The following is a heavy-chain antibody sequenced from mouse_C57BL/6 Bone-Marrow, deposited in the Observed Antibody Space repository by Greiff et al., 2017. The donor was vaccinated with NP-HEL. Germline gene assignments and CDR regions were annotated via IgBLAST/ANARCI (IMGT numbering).Heavy chain of an antibody. Sequence: VHVKQSGPVLVKPGASVKMSCKASGYTFTDYYMNWVKQSHGKSLEWIGVINPYNGGTSYNQKFKGKATLTVDKSSSTAYMELNSLTSEDSAVYYCAREQLLRYSAYWGQGTLVTVSA. V-gene: IGHV1-19*01. CDR1: GYTFTDYY. J-gene: IGHJ3*01. CDR2: INPYNGGT. CDR3: AREQLLRYSAY. D-gene: IGHD1-1*01.